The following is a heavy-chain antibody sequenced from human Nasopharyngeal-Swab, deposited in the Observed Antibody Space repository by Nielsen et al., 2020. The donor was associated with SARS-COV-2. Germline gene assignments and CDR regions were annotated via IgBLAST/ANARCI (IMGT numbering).Heavy chain of an antibody. CDR1: GFTFSSYG. Sequence: GESLKISCAASGFTFSSYGMHWVRQAPGKGLGWVAVISYDGSNKYYADSVKGRFTISRDNSKNTPYLQMNSLRAEDTAVYYCAKGVYSYGYVADLYFDYWGQGTLVTVSS. D-gene: IGHD5-18*01. V-gene: IGHV3-30*18. CDR3: AKGVYSYGYVADLYFDY. J-gene: IGHJ4*02. CDR2: ISYDGSNK.